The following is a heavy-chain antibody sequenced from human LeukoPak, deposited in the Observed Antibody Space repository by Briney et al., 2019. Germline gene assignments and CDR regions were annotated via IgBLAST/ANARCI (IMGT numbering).Heavy chain of an antibody. Sequence: SETLSLTCTVSGVSISSYYWSWIRQPPGKGLEWIGEINHSGSTNYNPSLKSRVTISVDTSKNQFSLKLSSVTAADTAVYYCARGRNDYDSSGYYLDYWGQGTLVTVSS. J-gene: IGHJ4*02. CDR1: GVSISSYY. V-gene: IGHV4-34*01. CDR3: ARGRNDYDSSGYYLDY. D-gene: IGHD3-22*01. CDR2: INHSGST.